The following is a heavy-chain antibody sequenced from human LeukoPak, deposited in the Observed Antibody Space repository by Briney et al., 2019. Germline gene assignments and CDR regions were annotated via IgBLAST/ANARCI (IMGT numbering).Heavy chain of an antibody. J-gene: IGHJ4*02. CDR2: ISYDGSNK. CDR3: AKDSSSGDYVIDY. D-gene: IGHD4-17*01. Sequence: GRSLRLSCAASGFTFSSYGMHWVRQAPGKGLEWVAVISYDGSNKYYADSVKGRFTISRDNSKNTLYLQMNSLRAEDTAVYYCAKDSSSGDYVIDYWGQGTLVTVSS. V-gene: IGHV3-30*18. CDR1: GFTFSSYG.